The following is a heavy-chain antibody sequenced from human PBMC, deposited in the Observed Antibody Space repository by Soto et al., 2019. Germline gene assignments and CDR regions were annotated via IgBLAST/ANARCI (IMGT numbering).Heavy chain of an antibody. CDR2: IYSGGST. CDR3: AREAIVVVPAAIQAIYYYYGMDV. CDR1: GFTVSSNY. V-gene: IGHV3-66*01. Sequence: GGSLRLSCAASGFTVSSNYMSWVRQAPGKGLEWVSVIYSGGSTYYADSVKGRFTISRDNSKNTLYLQMNSLRAEDTAVYYCAREAIVVVPAAIQAIYYYYGMDVWGQGTTVTVSS. J-gene: IGHJ6*02. D-gene: IGHD2-2*02.